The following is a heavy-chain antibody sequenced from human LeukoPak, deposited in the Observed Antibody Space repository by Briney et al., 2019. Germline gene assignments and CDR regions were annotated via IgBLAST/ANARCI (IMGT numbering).Heavy chain of an antibody. CDR3: ARGGLPGGFDY. Sequence: GGSLRLSCAASGFTVSNSWMFWVRQAPGKGLVYVSEINNDGNRIKYVDSVKGRFTISRDGAKNTLFLQMNSLRDDDTAMYYCARGGLPGGFDYWGQGILVTVSS. CDR1: GFTVSNSW. V-gene: IGHV3-74*03. CDR2: INNDGNRI. J-gene: IGHJ4*02. D-gene: IGHD7-27*01.